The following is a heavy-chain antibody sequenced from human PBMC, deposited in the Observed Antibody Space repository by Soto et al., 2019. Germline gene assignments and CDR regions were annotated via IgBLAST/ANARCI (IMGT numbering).Heavy chain of an antibody. D-gene: IGHD1-26*01. V-gene: IGHV3-72*01. CDR2: IKNKANSYTT. Sequence: PGGSLRLSCAASGFTFSAHYMDWVRQAPGKGLEWVGRIKNKANSYTTEYAASVEGRFTISREDSQNSLYLQMNSLKTEDTAVYYCARVSLVGPSGGRYFDYWGHGSQVAVSS. J-gene: IGHJ4*01. CDR3: ARVSLVGPSGGRYFDY. CDR1: GFTFSAHY.